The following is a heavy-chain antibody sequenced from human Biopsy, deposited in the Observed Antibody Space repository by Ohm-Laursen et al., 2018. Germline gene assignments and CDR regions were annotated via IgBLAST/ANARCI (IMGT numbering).Heavy chain of an antibody. Sequence: LVKVSCKASGYTFTSYGISWVRQAPGQGLEWMGWINTENGNTIYAQNLQGRVTMTADTSTSTAYMEVTSLRSDDTAVYYCARAKLEPVYYYYGMDVWGQGTTVTVS. CDR2: INTENGNT. J-gene: IGHJ6*02. CDR1: GYTFTSYG. D-gene: IGHD1-1*01. CDR3: ARAKLEPVYYYYGMDV. V-gene: IGHV1-18*01.